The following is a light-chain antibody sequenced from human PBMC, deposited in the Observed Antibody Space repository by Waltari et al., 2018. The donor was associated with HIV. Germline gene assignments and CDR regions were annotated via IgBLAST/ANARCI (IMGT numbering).Light chain of an antibody. CDR2: DAS. CDR1: QSVSNC. J-gene: IGKJ4*01. V-gene: IGKV3-11*01. Sequence: EIVLTQSPATLSLSTVERATLTCRASQSVSNCLAWYQQKPGQAPRLLIYDASIRATGIPARFSGSGSETDFTLTISSLEPEDFAVYYCQQRDNWPPAPTFGGGTKVEI. CDR3: QQRDNWPPAPT.